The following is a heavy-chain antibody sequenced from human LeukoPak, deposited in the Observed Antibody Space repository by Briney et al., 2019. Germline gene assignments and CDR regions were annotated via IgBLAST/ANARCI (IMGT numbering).Heavy chain of an antibody. D-gene: IGHD2/OR15-2a*01. V-gene: IGHV1-18*01. J-gene: IGHJ4*02. CDR1: GYTFNRDG. CDR2: NSALTGNI. Sequence: AAVKVSCKASGYTFNRDGISWVRQAPGQRPEWMGWNSALTGNIDYAPKFQGRVTMNTDTSTRTAYMELSSLVSADTAVYFCARADPTNTGHEYFDYWGRGTLVTVSS. CDR3: ARADPTNTGHEYFDY.